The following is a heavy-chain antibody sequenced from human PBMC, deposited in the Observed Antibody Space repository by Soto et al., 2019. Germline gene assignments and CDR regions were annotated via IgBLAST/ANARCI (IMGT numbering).Heavy chain of an antibody. J-gene: IGHJ5*02. CDR3: ARDPGYCSSTSCYEGFDP. CDR1: GGSISSGDYY. Sequence: SETLSLTCTVSGGSISSGDYYWSWIRQPPGKGLEWIGYIYYSGSTYYNPSLKSRVTISVDTSKNQFSLKLSSVTAADTAVYYCARDPGYCSSTSCYEGFDPWGQGTLVTVSS. CDR2: IYYSGST. D-gene: IGHD2-2*01. V-gene: IGHV4-30-4*01.